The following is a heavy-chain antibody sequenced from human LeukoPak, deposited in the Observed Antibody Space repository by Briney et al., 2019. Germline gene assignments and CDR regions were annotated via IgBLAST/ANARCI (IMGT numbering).Heavy chain of an antibody. CDR3: GKIRLDSATGY. CDR2: ISYDGSNK. CDR1: GFTFSSYD. V-gene: IGHV3-30-3*01. D-gene: IGHD2-15*01. Sequence: GGSLRLSCAASGFTFSSYDMHWVRQAPGKGLEWVAVISYDGSNKYYADSVRGRFTISRDNLKNTMYLQMSSLRAEDTAVYYCGKIRLDSATGYWGQGTLVTVSS. J-gene: IGHJ4*02.